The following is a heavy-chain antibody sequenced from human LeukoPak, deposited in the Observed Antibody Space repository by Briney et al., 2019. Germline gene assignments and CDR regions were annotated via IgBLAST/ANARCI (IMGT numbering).Heavy chain of an antibody. Sequence: PGGSLRLSCAASGFTFSSYAKHWVRQDTAKGQERVAVISYDGSNKYYADSVKGRFTISRDNSKNTLYLQMNSLRAEDTAVYYCARDNGGNSPDYWGQGTLVTVST. CDR1: GFTFSSYA. J-gene: IGHJ4*02. D-gene: IGHD4-23*01. V-gene: IGHV3-30-3*01. CDR2: ISYDGSNK. CDR3: ARDNGGNSPDY.